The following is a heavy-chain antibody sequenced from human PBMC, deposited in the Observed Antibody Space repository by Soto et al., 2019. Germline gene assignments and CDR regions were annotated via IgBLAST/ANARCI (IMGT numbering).Heavy chain of an antibody. Sequence: PGGSLRLSCAASGFTFSDYYMSWIRQTPGKGLEWVSYISESGNTIYYADSVKGRFTISRDNAKNSLYLQMNSLRAEDTPVYYCARDPRRITVVRGVLNWFDPWGQGTLVTVSS. CDR3: ARDPRRITVVRGVLNWFDP. J-gene: IGHJ5*02. D-gene: IGHD3-10*01. CDR2: ISESGNTI. CDR1: GFTFSDYY. V-gene: IGHV3-11*01.